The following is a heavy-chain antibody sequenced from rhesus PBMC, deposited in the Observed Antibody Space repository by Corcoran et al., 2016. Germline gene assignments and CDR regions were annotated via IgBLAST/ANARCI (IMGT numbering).Heavy chain of an antibody. CDR2: IYWNDSK. D-gene: IGHD5-24*01. V-gene: IGHV2-95*01. CDR3: AREKWVQFDCDY. J-gene: IGHJ4*01. CDR1: GFSISTTGTG. Sequence: QVTLKESGPALVKPTQTLTLTCTFSGFSISTTGTGVGWIRHPPGKALEWLASIYWNDSKYYSTSLKSKLTSSKETSKNQVVLTMTNMDPVDTATYYCAREKWVQFDCDYWGQGVLVTVSS.